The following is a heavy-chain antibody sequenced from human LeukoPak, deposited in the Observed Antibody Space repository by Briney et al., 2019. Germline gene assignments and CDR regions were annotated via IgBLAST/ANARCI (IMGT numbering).Heavy chain of an antibody. J-gene: IGHJ4*02. V-gene: IGHV4-39*01. CDR2: IYYSGST. Sequence: SETLSLTCTVSGGSISSSSYYWGWIRQPPGQGLEWIVCIYYSGSTYYNPSLKSRVTISVDTSKNHFSLNLVSVPAPDASVYDDGRQTLLWFGEFTFDDWGQGTLVTVSS. CDR1: GGSISSSSYY. CDR3: GRQTLLWFGEFTFDD. D-gene: IGHD3-10*01.